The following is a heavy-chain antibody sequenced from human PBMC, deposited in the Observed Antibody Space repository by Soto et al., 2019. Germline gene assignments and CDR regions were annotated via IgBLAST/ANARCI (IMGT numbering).Heavy chain of an antibody. D-gene: IGHD2-8*01. V-gene: IGHV3-23*01. CDR1: GFTFSSYA. CDR3: AKDGALGYCTNGVCYTSGWFDP. J-gene: IGHJ5*02. CDR2: ISGSGGST. Sequence: PGGSLRLSCAASGFTFSSYAMSWARQAPGKGLEWVSAISGSGGSTYYADSVKGRFTISRDNSKNTLYLQMNSLRAEDTAVYYCAKDGALGYCTNGVCYTSGWFDPWGQGTLVTVSS.